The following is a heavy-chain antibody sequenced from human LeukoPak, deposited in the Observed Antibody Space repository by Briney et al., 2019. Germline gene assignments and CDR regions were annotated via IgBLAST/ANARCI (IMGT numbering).Heavy chain of an antibody. CDR2: ISSSSSYI. CDR1: GFTFSSYS. J-gene: IGHJ3*02. Sequence: GGSLRLSCAASGFTFSSYSMSWVRQAPGKGLEWVSSISSSSSYIYYADSVKGRFTISRDNAKNSLYLQMNSLRAGDTAVYYCARVTYYYDSSGGRGAFDIWGQGTMVTVPS. V-gene: IGHV3-21*01. D-gene: IGHD3-22*01. CDR3: ARVTYYYDSSGGRGAFDI.